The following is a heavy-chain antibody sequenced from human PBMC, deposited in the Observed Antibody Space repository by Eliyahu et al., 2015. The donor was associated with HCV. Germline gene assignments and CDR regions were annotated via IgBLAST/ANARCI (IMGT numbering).Heavy chain of an antibody. CDR3: ARYRLGELWSDFDY. CDR2: ISSSSSYI. D-gene: IGHD5-18*01. CDR1: GXXFSSYS. V-gene: IGHV3-21*01. J-gene: IGHJ4*02. Sequence: EVQLVESGGGLVKPGGSLRLSCAASGXXFSSYSMNWVRQAPGKGLXWVSSISSSSSYIYYADSVKGRFTISRDNAKNSLYLQMNSLRAEDTAVYYCARYRLGELWSDFDYWGQGTLVTVSS.